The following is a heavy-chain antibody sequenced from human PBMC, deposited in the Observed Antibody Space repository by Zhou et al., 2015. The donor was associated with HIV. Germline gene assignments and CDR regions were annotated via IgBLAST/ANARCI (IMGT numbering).Heavy chain of an antibody. Sequence: EVQLLESGGGLVQPGGSLRVSCAASGFAFNDYAMSWVRQAPGKGLEWVSSVLGGSGTSTRYADSVKGRFTISRQNAKSSLYLQMNNLTVADTAVYYCAREGGYDYRGWHFDLWGRGTLVTVSS. CDR2: LGGSGTST. CDR3: AREGGYDYRGWHFDL. D-gene: IGHD5-12*01. J-gene: IGHJ2*01. CDR1: GFAFNDYA. V-gene: IGHV3-23*01.